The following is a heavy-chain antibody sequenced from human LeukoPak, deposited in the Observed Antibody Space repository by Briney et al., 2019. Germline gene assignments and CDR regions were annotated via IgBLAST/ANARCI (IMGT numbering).Heavy chain of an antibody. Sequence: SETLSLTCSVSGGSISSYYWSWIRQPPGKGLEWIGYIYYSGSTNYNPSLKSRVTISVDTSKNQFSLKLSSVTAADTAVYYCARDEMNGFLDYWGQGTLVTVSS. CDR2: IYYSGST. D-gene: IGHD3-3*01. V-gene: IGHV4-59*01. J-gene: IGHJ4*02. CDR1: GGSISSYY. CDR3: ARDEMNGFLDY.